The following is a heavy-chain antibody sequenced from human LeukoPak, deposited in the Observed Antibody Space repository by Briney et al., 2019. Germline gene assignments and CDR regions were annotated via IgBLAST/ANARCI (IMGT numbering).Heavy chain of an antibody. D-gene: IGHD3-16*01. CDR3: ARKGVSDLYYFDS. CDR2: IYYSGST. CDR1: VGSISSYY. Sequence: PSETLSLTRTVSVGSISSYYWSWIRQPPGKGLEWMGNIYYSGSTNYNSSLKSRVTISVDTSKNQISLKLRSVTAADTAVYYCARKGVSDLYYFDSWGQGTLVSVSS. V-gene: IGHV4-59*08. J-gene: IGHJ4*02.